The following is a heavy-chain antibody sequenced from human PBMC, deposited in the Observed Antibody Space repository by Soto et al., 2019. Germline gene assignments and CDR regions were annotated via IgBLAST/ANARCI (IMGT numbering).Heavy chain of an antibody. CDR3: ARTGYYDSSGAY. CDR2: IYYSGST. V-gene: IGHV4-39*01. J-gene: IGHJ4*02. CDR1: GGSISSSSYY. D-gene: IGHD3-22*01. Sequence: KQSQTLSLTCTVSGGSISSSSYYWGWIRQPPGKGLEWIGSIYYSGSTYYNPSLKSRVTISVDTSKNQFSLKLSSVTAADTAVYYCARTGYYDSSGAYWGQGTLVTVSS.